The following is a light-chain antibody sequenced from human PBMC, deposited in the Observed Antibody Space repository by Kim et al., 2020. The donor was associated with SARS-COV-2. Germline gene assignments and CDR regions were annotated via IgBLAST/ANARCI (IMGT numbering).Light chain of an antibody. J-gene: IGLJ3*02. Sequence: SSELTQDPAVSVALGQTVRITCQGDSLRRYYASWYQQKPGQAPVLVIYGKNDRPSGIPDRFSASNSGNTASLTITGAQAEDEADYYCHSRDTSDYHWVFGGGTKLTVL. CDR3: HSRDTSDYHWV. CDR1: SLRRYY. V-gene: IGLV3-19*01. CDR2: GKN.